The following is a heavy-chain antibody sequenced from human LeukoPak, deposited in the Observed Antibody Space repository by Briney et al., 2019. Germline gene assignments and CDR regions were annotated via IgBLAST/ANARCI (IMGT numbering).Heavy chain of an antibody. CDR2: IHYSGST. Sequence: SETLSLTCNVSGGSISDNDYSWDWLRQPPGKGLEWMGCIHYSGSTYSNPSLNSRITISVDTSKSQFSLKLSSVTAADTAVYYCARRYYFVSGSYYPFDFWGQGTLVTVSS. D-gene: IGHD3-10*01. J-gene: IGHJ4*02. CDR1: GGSISDNDYS. V-gene: IGHV4-39*01. CDR3: ARRYYFVSGSYYPFDF.